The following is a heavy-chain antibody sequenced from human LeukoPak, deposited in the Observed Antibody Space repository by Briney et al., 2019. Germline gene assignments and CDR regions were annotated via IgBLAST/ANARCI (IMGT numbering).Heavy chain of an antibody. D-gene: IGHD6-19*01. CDR3: AKSIAVAVNAFDI. Sequence: GGSLRLSCAASGFTFDDYAMHWVRQAPGKGLEWVSGISWNSGSIGYADSVKGRFTISRDNAKNSLYLQMNSLRAEDTALYYCAKSIAVAVNAFDIWGQGTMVTVSS. CDR2: ISWNSGSI. CDR1: GFTFDDYA. J-gene: IGHJ3*02. V-gene: IGHV3-9*01.